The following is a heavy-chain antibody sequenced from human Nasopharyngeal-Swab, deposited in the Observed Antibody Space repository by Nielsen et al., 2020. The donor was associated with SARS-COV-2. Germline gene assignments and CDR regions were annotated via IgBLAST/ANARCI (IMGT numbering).Heavy chain of an antibody. CDR2: ISSSSTI. CDR1: GFTFNKYN. Sequence: GESLKISCAASGFTFNKYNFNWVRQAPGKGLEWVSYISSSSTIYYADSVKGRFTISRDNAKNSLYLQMNSLRAEDTAVYYCARDGLDYDFWSAYFMDVWGQGTTVTVSS. V-gene: IGHV3-69-1*01. D-gene: IGHD3-3*01. J-gene: IGHJ6*02. CDR3: ARDGLDYDFWSAYFMDV.